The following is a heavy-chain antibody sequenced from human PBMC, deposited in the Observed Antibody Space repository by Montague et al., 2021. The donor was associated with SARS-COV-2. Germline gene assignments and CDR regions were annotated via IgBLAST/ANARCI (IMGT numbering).Heavy chain of an antibody. CDR2: IYYTGSS. CDR3: ARDRGQTCYDILTGRALSVDFANGMDV. V-gene: IGHV4-61*01. Sequence: SETLSLTCTVSGGSVSSGSFYWSWIRQPPGKGLELIGYIYYTGSSNYNPSLKSRVTISVDTSKNQFSLKLSSVTAADTAVYYCARDRGQTCYDILTGRALSVDFANGMDVWGQGTTVTVSS. D-gene: IGHD3-9*01. J-gene: IGHJ6*02. CDR1: GGSVSSGSFY.